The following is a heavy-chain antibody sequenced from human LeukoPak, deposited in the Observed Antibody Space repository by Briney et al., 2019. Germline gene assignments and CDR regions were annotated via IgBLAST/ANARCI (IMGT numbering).Heavy chain of an antibody. J-gene: IGHJ4*02. CDR2: IYYSGST. V-gene: IGHV4-59*01. Sequence: PSETLSLTCTVSGGSISSYYWSWIRQPPGKGLEWIGYIYYSGSTNYNPSLKSRVTISVDTSKNQFSLKLSSVTAADTAVYYCARVWRYYDSSGHNYFDYWGQGTLVTVSS. CDR3: ARVWRYYDSSGHNYFDY. CDR1: GGSISSYY. D-gene: IGHD3-22*01.